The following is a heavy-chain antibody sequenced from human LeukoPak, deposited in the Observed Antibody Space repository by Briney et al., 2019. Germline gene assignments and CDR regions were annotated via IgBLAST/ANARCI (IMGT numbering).Heavy chain of an antibody. Sequence: PSETLSLTCAVYGGTFSGYYWSWIRQPPGKGLEWIGEINHSGSTNYNPSLKSRVTISVDTSKNQFSLKLSSVTAADTAVYYCASLVGPAAMGDFDYWGQGTLVTVSS. CDR2: INHSGST. J-gene: IGHJ4*02. CDR1: GGTFSGYY. CDR3: ASLVGPAAMGDFDY. D-gene: IGHD2-2*01. V-gene: IGHV4-34*01.